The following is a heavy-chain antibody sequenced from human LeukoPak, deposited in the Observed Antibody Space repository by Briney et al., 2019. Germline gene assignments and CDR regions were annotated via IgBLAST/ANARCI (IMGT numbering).Heavy chain of an antibody. CDR1: GFTFNNYW. J-gene: IGHJ4*02. D-gene: IGHD1-26*01. Sequence: GGSLRLSCAASGFTFNNYWMTWVRQAPGKGREWVANIKPDGSETHYVDSVKGRFTISRDSAKNSLYLEMSSLRADDTAVYYCARERIVGATDFDYWGQGTLVTVSS. V-gene: IGHV3-7*01. CDR3: ARERIVGATDFDY. CDR2: IKPDGSET.